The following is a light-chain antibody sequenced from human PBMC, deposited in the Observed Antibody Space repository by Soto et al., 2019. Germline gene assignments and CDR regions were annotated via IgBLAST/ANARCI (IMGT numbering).Light chain of an antibody. Sequence: EIVLTQSPGALSLSPGERATLSCRASQSVSSMFLGWYQQRPGQAPRLLIYGASNRATGIPDRFSGSGSGTDFTLTISRLEPQEFAVYYCQQYGNSPWTFGQGTKVEI. V-gene: IGKV3-20*01. CDR3: QQYGNSPWT. CDR1: QSVSSMF. J-gene: IGKJ1*01. CDR2: GAS.